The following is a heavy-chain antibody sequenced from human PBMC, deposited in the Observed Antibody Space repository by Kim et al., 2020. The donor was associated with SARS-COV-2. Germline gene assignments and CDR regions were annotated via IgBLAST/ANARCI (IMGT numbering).Heavy chain of an antibody. CDR3: AKAASRTYVGSFET. J-gene: IGHJ5*02. V-gene: IGHV3-30*18. CDR2: ISDDGSNK. Sequence: GGSLRLSCAASGFTFSSYGMSWVRQAPGKGLEWVAAISDDGSNKYYGDSVKGRFTISRDNSKNTLYLQMNSLRAEDTAVYYCAKAASRTYVGSFETWGQGTLVTVSS. CDR1: GFTFSSYG. D-gene: IGHD3-10*02.